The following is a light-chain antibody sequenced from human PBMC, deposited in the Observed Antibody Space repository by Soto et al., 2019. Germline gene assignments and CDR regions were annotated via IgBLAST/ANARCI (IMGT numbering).Light chain of an antibody. CDR1: QSVSSSY. CDR2: GTS. CDR3: QQYGSSLYT. V-gene: IGKV3-20*01. J-gene: IGKJ2*01. Sequence: EIVLTQSPGTLSLSPGERATLSCRASQSVSSSYLAWYQQKPGQAPRLLIYGTSSRATGISDRFSGSGSGTDFTLTISRLEPEDFAVYYCQQYGSSLYTFGQGTNLEIK.